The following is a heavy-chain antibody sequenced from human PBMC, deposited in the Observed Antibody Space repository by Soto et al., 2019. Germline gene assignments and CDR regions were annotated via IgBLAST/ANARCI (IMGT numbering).Heavy chain of an antibody. D-gene: IGHD3-3*01. Sequence: PSETLSLTCTVSGGSFSGGGYYWSWIRQHPGKGLEWMGYISYSGNTKYKPSLQSRITISVDTSENQFSLRLTSVTAADTAIYFCARTSIFGVVLNAFDIWGQGTLVTV. CDR2: ISYSGNT. J-gene: IGHJ3*02. V-gene: IGHV4-31*03. CDR3: ARTSIFGVVLNAFDI. CDR1: GGSFSGGGYY.